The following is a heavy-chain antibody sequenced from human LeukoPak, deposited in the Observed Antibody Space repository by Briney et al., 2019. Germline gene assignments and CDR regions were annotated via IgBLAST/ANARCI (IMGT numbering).Heavy chain of an antibody. CDR2: ISSGSSSR. D-gene: IGHD6-13*01. CDR1: GFTFNTFD. J-gene: IGHJ5*01. Sequence: GGSLRLSCAASGFTFNTFDMTWVRQAPGKGLEWVSYISSGSSSRYYADSVKGRFTISRDNAKNSLYLQMNSLRAEDTAVYFCARAYSSSWYDFWGQGTLVTVSS. CDR3: ARAYSSSWYDF. V-gene: IGHV3-48*01.